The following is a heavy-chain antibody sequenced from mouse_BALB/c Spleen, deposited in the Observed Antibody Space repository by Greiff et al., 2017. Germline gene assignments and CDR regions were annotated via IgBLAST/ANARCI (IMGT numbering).Heavy chain of an antibody. Sequence: QVQLKQSGAELVRPGASVTLSCKASGYTFTDYEMHWVKQTPVHGLEWIGAIDPETGGTAYNQKFKGKATLTADKSSSTAYMELRSLTSEDSAVYYCTAYYGNPYYYAMDYWGQGTSVTVSS. CDR1: GYTFTDYE. CDR3: TAYYGNPYYYAMDY. D-gene: IGHD2-10*01. J-gene: IGHJ4*01. V-gene: IGHV1-15*01. CDR2: IDPETGGT.